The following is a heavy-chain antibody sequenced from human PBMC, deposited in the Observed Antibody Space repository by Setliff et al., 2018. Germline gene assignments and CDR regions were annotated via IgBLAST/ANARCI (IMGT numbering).Heavy chain of an antibody. CDR2: IYPDGTT. J-gene: IGHJ4*02. CDR1: ADSMNNNF. D-gene: IGHD2-15*01. CDR3: ARGLNSVSWTFAY. V-gene: IGHV4-4*08. Sequence: PSETLSLTCIVSADSMNNNFWTWIRRPPGKGLEWIGYIYPDGTTNYNPSLKSRMTISLDMSKNQFSLTLRSVTAADTAMYYCARGLNSVSWTFAYWGQGSLVTVSS.